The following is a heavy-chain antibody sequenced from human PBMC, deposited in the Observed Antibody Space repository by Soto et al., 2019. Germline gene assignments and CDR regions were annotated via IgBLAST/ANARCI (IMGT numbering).Heavy chain of an antibody. CDR1: GFTFSSYG. CDR2: ISYDGSNK. D-gene: IGHD3-3*01. V-gene: IGHV3-30*18. J-gene: IGHJ6*02. CDR3: AKDGGITTAMDV. Sequence: QVQLVESGGGVVQPGRSLRLSCAASGFTFSSYGMHWVRQAPGKGLEWVAVISYDGSNKYYADSVKGRFTISRDNSKNTLYLQMNSLRAEDTAVYYCAKDGGITTAMDVWGQGTTVTVSS.